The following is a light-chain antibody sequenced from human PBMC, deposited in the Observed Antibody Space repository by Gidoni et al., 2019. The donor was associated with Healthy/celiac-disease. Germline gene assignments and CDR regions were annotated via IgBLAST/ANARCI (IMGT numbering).Light chain of an antibody. CDR1: SSDVGSYNL. J-gene: IGLJ2*01. CDR3: CSYAADVV. V-gene: IGLV2-23*02. CDR2: EVS. Sequence: QSALTQPASVSGSPGQSITISCTGTSSDVGSYNLVSWYQQHPGKAPKLMIYEVSKRPSGVSTRFSGSKSGNTASLTISGLQAEDEADYYCCSYAADVVFGGGTKLTVL.